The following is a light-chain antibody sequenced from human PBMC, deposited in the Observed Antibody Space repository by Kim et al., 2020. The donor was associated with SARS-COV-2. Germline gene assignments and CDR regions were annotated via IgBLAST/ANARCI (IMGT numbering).Light chain of an antibody. CDR1: KLGDKH. Sequence: SVSPGKTASITCSGDKLGDKHACWYQQKPGQSPVLVIYQDSKRPSGIPERFSGSNSGNTATLTISGTQAMDEADYYCQAWDSSTAVFGGGTQLTVL. V-gene: IGLV3-1*01. J-gene: IGLJ2*01. CDR2: QDS. CDR3: QAWDSSTAV.